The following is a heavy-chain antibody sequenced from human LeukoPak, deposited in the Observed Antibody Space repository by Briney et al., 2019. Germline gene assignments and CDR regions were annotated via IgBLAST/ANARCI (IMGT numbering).Heavy chain of an antibody. Sequence: GGSLRLSCAASGFTFIRYWMTWVRQAPGKGLEWVANINRDGSEKYYVDSVKGRFTISRDNAKNSLYLQMNSRRAEDPAVYYCARYCTSSSCYSLDVWGKGTTVTVSS. CDR1: GFTFIRYW. D-gene: IGHD2-2*01. J-gene: IGHJ6*04. CDR3: ARYCTSSSCYSLDV. V-gene: IGHV3-7*01. CDR2: INRDGSEK.